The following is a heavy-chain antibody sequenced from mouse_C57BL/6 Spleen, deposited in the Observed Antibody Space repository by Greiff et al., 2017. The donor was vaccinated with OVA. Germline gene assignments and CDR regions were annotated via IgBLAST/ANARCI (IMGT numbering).Heavy chain of an antibody. CDR1: GYTFTSYW. CDR2: IDPSDSYT. Sequence: QVQLKQPGAELVMPGASVKLSCKASGYTFTSYWMHWVKQRPGQGLEWIGEIDPSDSYTNYNQKFKGKSTLTVDKSSSTAYMQLSSLTSEDSAVYYCARSGGGYFDVWGTGTTVTVSS. J-gene: IGHJ1*03. V-gene: IGHV1-69*01. CDR3: ARSGGGYFDV. D-gene: IGHD4-1*01.